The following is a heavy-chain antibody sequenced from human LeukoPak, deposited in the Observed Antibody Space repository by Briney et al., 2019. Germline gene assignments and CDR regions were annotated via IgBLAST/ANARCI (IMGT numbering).Heavy chain of an antibody. CDR1: GGSFSGYY. CDR2: INHSGST. J-gene: IGHJ4*02. D-gene: IGHD6-19*01. CDR3: ATLPHVAVAETFDN. Sequence: SETLSLTCAVYGGSFSGYYWSWIRQPPGKGLEWIGEINHSGSTNYNPSLKSRVTISVDTSKNQFSLKLSSVTAADTAVYYCATLPHVAVAETFDNWGQGTLVTVSS. V-gene: IGHV4-34*01.